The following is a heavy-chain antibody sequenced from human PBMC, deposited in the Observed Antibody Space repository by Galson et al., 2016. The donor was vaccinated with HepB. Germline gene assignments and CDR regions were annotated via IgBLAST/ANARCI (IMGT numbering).Heavy chain of an antibody. CDR1: GFTFSTYA. CDR2: IGGGCSTNT. CDR3: AKGRSIFGVAGYYYGLDV. D-gene: IGHD3-3*01. J-gene: IGHJ6*02. V-gene: IGHV3-23*01. Sequence: SLRLSCAASGFTFSTYAMNWVRQAPGKGLEWVSTIGGGCSTNTYYADTVKGRCTISRDNSKNTLSLQMNSLRGEDTAVYYCAKGRSIFGVAGYYYGLDVWGQGTTVTVSS.